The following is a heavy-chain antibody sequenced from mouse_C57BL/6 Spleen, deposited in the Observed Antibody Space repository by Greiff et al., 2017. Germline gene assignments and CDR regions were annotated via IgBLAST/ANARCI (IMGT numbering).Heavy chain of an antibody. Sequence: VQLKQSGPELVKPGASVKISCKASGYTFTDYYMNWVKQSHGKSLEWIGDINPNNGGTSYNQKFKGKATLTVDKSSSTAYMELRSLTSEDSAVYYCARGDYKDYFDYWGQGTTLTVSS. CDR1: GYTFTDYY. CDR3: ARGDYKDYFDY. D-gene: IGHD2-12*01. J-gene: IGHJ2*01. V-gene: IGHV1-26*01. CDR2: INPNNGGT.